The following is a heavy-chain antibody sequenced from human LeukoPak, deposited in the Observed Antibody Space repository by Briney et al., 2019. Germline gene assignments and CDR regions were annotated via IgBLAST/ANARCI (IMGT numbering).Heavy chain of an antibody. V-gene: IGHV3-30*18. CDR3: AKDRVVTTSVFWFDP. CDR1: AFTFSSYG. J-gene: IGHJ5*02. Sequence: GGSLRLSCAASAFTFSSYGMHWVRQAPGKGLEWVAVISFDGSHKYYADSVKGRFTISRDNSKNTLYLQMNSLRAEDTAVYYCAKDRVVTTSVFWFDPWGQGTLVTVSS. D-gene: IGHD2-21*02. CDR2: ISFDGSHK.